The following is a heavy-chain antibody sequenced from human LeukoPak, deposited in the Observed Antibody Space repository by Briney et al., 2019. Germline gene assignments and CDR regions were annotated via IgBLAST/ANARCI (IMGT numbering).Heavy chain of an antibody. CDR1: GYTFSGYY. V-gene: IGHV1-18*04. CDR3: ARPYDSSGNDLGY. Sequence: ASVKVSCKASGYTFSGYYMHWVRQAPGQGLEWMGWISAYDGNTNYLQRLQGRVTMTTDTSTSTAYMELRSLRSDDTAVYYCARPYDSSGNDLGYWGQGTLVTVSS. CDR2: ISAYDGNT. D-gene: IGHD3-22*01. J-gene: IGHJ4*02.